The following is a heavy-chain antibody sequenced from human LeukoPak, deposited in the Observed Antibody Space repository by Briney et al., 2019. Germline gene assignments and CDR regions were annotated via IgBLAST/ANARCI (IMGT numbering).Heavy chain of an antibody. CDR3: ATSKGGHYDILTAPFDY. Sequence: ASVKVSCKASGYTFTSYGISWVRQAPGQGLEWMGWISAYNGNTNYAQKLQGRVTMTTDTSTSTAYMELSSLRSEDTAMYYCATSKGGHYDILTAPFDYWGQGTLVTVSS. J-gene: IGHJ4*02. D-gene: IGHD3-9*01. CDR1: GYTFTSYG. V-gene: IGHV1-18*01. CDR2: ISAYNGNT.